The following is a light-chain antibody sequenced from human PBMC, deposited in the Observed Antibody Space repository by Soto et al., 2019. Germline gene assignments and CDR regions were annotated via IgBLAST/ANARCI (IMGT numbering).Light chain of an antibody. CDR3: FSYTTRSTRV. J-gene: IGLJ1*01. V-gene: IGLV2-14*03. CDR2: EVF. CDR1: TGDVGGYNY. Sequence: QSVLTQPASVSGSPGQSITISCSGTTGDVGGYNYVSWYQQHPGKAPRLLIYEVFKRPSGVSDRFSGSKSGNSASLTIARLQAEDEADYYCFSYTTRSTRVFGTGTKATVL.